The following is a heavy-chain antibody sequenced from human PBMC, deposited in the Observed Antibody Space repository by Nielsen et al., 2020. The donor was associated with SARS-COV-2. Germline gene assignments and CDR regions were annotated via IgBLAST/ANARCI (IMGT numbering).Heavy chain of an antibody. J-gene: IGHJ6*02. CDR3: ARARATIFGLVMSYGMDV. D-gene: IGHD3/OR15-3a*01. V-gene: IGHV4-30-4*01. Sequence: SETLSLTCTVSGGSISSGDYYWSWIRQPPGKGLEWIGYIYYSGSPYYNPSLKSRVTISVDTSKNQFSLKLSSVTAADTAVYYCARARATIFGLVMSYGMDVWGQGTTVAVSS. CDR1: GGSISSGDYY. CDR2: IYYSGSP.